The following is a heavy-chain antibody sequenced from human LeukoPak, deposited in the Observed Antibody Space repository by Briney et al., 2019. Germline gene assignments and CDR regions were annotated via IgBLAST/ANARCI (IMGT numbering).Heavy chain of an antibody. V-gene: IGHV3-21*01. CDR2: ISSSSSYI. J-gene: IGHJ3*02. Sequence: PGGSLRLSCAASGFTFSSYSMNWVRQAPGKWLEWVSSISSSSSYIYYADSVKGRFTISRDNAKNSLYLQMNSLRAEDTAVYYCARVCGGDCFDAFDIWGPGTMVTVSS. CDR1: GFTFSSYS. D-gene: IGHD2-21*01. CDR3: ARVCGGDCFDAFDI.